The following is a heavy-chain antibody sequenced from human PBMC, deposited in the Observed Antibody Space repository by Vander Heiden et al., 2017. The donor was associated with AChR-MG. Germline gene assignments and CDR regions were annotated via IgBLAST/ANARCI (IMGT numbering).Heavy chain of an antibody. Sequence: QVQLVESGGGVVQPGRSLRLPCAAPGFPFSSYAMHGVRQAPGKGLEWVAVISYDGSNKYYADSVKGRFTISRDNSKNTLYLQMNSLRAEDTAVYYCRTPAAITPEYYYYMDVWGKGTTVTVSS. CDR2: ISYDGSNK. CDR3: RTPAAITPEYYYYMDV. CDR1: GFPFSSYA. J-gene: IGHJ6*03. V-gene: IGHV3-30-3*01. D-gene: IGHD2-2*01.